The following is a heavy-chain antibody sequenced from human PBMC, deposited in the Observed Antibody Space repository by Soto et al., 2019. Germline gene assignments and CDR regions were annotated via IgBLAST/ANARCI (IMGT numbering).Heavy chain of an antibody. CDR3: ARLHSHGTYGMDV. Sequence: SVNVSFQAYVGSFTYTLSWMRQAPGQGLEWMGGIIPIFGTANYAQKFQGRVTITADESTKTAYMELSTLRSEDTAVYYCARLHSHGTYGMDVWGQGTTVTVSS. D-gene: IGHD5-18*01. J-gene: IGHJ6*02. CDR2: IIPIFGTA. V-gene: IGHV1-69*13. CDR1: VGSFTYT.